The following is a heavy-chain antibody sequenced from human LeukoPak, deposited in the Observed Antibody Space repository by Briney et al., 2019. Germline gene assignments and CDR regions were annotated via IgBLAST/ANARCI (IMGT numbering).Heavy chain of an antibody. CDR3: ARIGYSSGWYAVEG. Sequence: SETLSLTCAVYGGSFSGYYWSWIRQPPGKGLEWIGEINHSGSTNYNPSLKSRVTISVDTSKNQFSLKLSSVTAADTAVYYCARIGYSSGWYAVEGWGQGTLVTVSS. V-gene: IGHV4-34*01. CDR2: INHSGST. CDR1: GGSFSGYY. J-gene: IGHJ4*02. D-gene: IGHD6-19*01.